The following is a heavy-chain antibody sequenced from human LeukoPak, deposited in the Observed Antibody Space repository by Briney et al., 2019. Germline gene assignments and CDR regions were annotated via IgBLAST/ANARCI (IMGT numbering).Heavy chain of an antibody. CDR3: AKDLHYNDGRWEFDP. J-gene: IGHJ5*02. CDR1: EFSFSTFA. D-gene: IGHD5-24*01. V-gene: IGHV3-23*01. CDR2: MVGGGDT. Sequence: GGSLSLLCARSEFSFSTFAMTWVRQPPGEGLEWVSGMVGGGDTYYADFVKGRFTISRDNSKNTVYLQMNSLRVEDTAIYYCAKDLHYNDGRWEFDPWGQGTLVTVSS.